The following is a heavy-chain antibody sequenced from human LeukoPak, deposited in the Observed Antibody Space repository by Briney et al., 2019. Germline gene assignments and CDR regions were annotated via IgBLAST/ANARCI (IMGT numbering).Heavy chain of an antibody. CDR2: IKQDGSEK. CDR3: ARVLQGISYYYYYMDV. CDR1: GFTFSSYW. V-gene: IGHV3-7*01. J-gene: IGHJ6*03. D-gene: IGHD2-15*01. Sequence: GGSLRLSCAASGFTFSSYWMSWVRQAPGKGLEWVANIKQDGSEKYYVDSVKGRFTISRDNAKNSLYLQMNSLRAEDTAVYYCARVLQGISYYYYYMDVWGKGTTVTVSS.